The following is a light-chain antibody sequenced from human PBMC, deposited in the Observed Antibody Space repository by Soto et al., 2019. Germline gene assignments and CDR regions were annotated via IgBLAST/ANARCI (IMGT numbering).Light chain of an antibody. CDR1: QSVSNN. CDR3: QQYKNWPPIT. Sequence: EIVMTQSPATLSVSPGERATLSCRASQSVSNNLAWYQQKPGQAPRLLIYETSTRATGIPARFSGSGSGTDFTLTISSLQSEDFALYYCQQYKNWPPITFGQGTRLEIK. V-gene: IGKV3-15*01. J-gene: IGKJ5*01. CDR2: ETS.